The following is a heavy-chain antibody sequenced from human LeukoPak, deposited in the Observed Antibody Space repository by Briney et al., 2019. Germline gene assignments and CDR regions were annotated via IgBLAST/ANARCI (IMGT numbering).Heavy chain of an antibody. V-gene: IGHV4-34*01. CDR1: GGSFSGYN. Sequence: SETLSLTCAVYGGSFSGYNWSWIRQPPGKGLEWIGEINHSGSTNYNPSLKSRVTISVDTSKNQFSLKLSSVTAADTAVYYCARDLPYFDPWGQGTLVTVSS. CDR2: INHSGST. D-gene: IGHD5/OR15-5a*01. J-gene: IGHJ5*02. CDR3: ARDLPYFDP.